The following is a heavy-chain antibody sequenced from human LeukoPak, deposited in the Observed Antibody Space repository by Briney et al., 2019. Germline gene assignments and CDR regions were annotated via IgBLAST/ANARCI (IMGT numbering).Heavy chain of an antibody. J-gene: IGHJ4*02. CDR2: IIPILGIA. CDR1: GYTFTSYY. V-gene: IGHV1-69*04. D-gene: IGHD5-24*01. Sequence: ASVKVSCKASGYTFTSYYMHWVRQAPGQGLEWMGRIIPILGIANYAQKFQGRVTITADKSTSTAYMELSSLRSEDTAVYYCARDLLDSNVEMATVLPLWGQGTLVTVSS. CDR3: ARDLLDSNVEMATVLPL.